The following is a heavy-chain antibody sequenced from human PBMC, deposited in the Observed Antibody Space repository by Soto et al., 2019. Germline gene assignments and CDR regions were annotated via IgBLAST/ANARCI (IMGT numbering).Heavy chain of an antibody. CDR1: GFTFSSHA. CDR3: ARGPDYSNFGYFDY. V-gene: IGHV3-33*01. Sequence: QVQLVESGGGVVQPGRSLRLSCAASGFTFSSHAMNWVRQAPGKGLEWVALIWNAGNNKYYADAGSVKGRFTISRDNSRNTLYLEMNSARADDTGVYYCARGPDYSNFGYFDYWGQGTLVTVSS. CDR2: IWNAGNNK. D-gene: IGHD4-4*01. J-gene: IGHJ4*02.